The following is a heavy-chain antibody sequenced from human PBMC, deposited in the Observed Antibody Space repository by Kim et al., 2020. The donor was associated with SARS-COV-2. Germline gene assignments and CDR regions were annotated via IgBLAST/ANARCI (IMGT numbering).Heavy chain of an antibody. V-gene: IGHV4-39*01. CDR1: GGSISSSSYY. CDR2: IYYSGST. CDR3: ARVSGYYPPNNWFDP. Sequence: SETLSLTCTVSGGSISSSSYYWGWIRQPPGKGLEWIGSIYYSGSTYYNPSLKSRVTISVDTSKNQFSLKLSSVTAADTAVYYCARVSGYYPPNNWFDPWGQGTLVTVSS. J-gene: IGHJ5*02. D-gene: IGHD3-22*01.